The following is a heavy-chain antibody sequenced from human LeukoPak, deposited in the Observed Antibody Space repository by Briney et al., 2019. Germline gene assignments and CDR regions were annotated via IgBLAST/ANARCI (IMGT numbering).Heavy chain of an antibody. J-gene: IGHJ4*02. D-gene: IGHD1-20*01. V-gene: IGHV3-74*01. Sequence: PGGSLRLSCAASGFTFSSYWMHWVRQAPGKGLVWVSRINTGGSTTDYADSVKGRFTISRDNAKNTLYLQMNSLRAEDTAVYYCLRDLNWSLDQWGQGTLVTVSS. CDR1: GFTFSSYW. CDR3: LRDLNWSLDQ. CDR2: INTGGSTT.